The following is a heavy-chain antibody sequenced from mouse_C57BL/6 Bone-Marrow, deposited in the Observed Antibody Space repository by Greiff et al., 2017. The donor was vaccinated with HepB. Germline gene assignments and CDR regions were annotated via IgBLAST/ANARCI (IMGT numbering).Heavy chain of an antibody. V-gene: IGHV1-49*01. J-gene: IGHJ1*03. Sequence: LQQSGAELVRPGSSVKLSCKDSYFAFMASAMHWVKQRPGHGLEWIGSFTMYSDATEYSENFKGKAILTADKSSSTAYMELRSLTSEDSAVYYCQALLLRYWYFDVWGTGTTVTVSS. CDR1: YFAFMASA. CDR2: FTMYSDAT. D-gene: IGHD1-1*01. CDR3: QALLLRYWYFDV.